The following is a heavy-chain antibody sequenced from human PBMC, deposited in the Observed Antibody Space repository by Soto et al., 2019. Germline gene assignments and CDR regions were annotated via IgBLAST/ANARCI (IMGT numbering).Heavy chain of an antibody. CDR1: GFTCSSYA. V-gene: IGHV3-64D*06. J-gene: IGHJ4*02. CDR2: ISSNGSPT. Sequence: PRGSLRLSGSVSGFTCSSYAMHWVRQAPGKGLEYVSSISSNGSPTYYVDSVKGRFTISRDNSKNTLYLQMSSLRPEDTAVYYCVIDRWVEYWGQGALVTVSS. CDR3: VIDRWVEY. D-gene: IGHD1-26*01.